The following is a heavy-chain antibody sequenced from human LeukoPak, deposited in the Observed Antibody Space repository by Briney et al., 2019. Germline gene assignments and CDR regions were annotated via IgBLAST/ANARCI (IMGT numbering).Heavy chain of an antibody. CDR1: GFTFSSYA. Sequence: GGSLRLSCAASGFTFSSYAMSWVRQAPGKGLEWVSAISGSGGSTYYADSVKGRFTISRDNSKNTLYLQMNSLRAEDTAVYYCAKDLERDYYDSSGYYLYPPPGSPFDYWGQGTLVTVSS. D-gene: IGHD3-22*01. CDR3: AKDLERDYYDSSGYYLYPPPGSPFDY. V-gene: IGHV3-23*01. J-gene: IGHJ4*02. CDR2: ISGSGGST.